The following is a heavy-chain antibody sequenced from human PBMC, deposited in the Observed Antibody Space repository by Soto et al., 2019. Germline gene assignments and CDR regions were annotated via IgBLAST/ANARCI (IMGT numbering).Heavy chain of an antibody. CDR1: GYSLSTHY. CDR3: ARDLSGLLDF. Sequence: QVRLVQSGSEVKKPGASMKISCKASGYSLSTHYMHWVRQTPGQGLEWMGMVIPASAITLYAQTSVDSVSETRDPSPATVYMELTSLQSPDTATYYCARDLSGLLDFRGQGTLVSVSS. J-gene: IGHJ4*02. CDR2: VIPASAIT. V-gene: IGHV1-46*01. D-gene: IGHD1-26*01.